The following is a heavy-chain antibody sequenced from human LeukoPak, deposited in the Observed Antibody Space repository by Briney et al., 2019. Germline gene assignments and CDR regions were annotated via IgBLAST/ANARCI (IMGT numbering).Heavy chain of an antibody. D-gene: IGHD2-2*01. Sequence: ASVKVSCKASGYTFTSYYMHWVRQAPGQGLEWMGIINPSGGSTSYAQKFQGRVTMTRDTSTSTVYMELSSLRSEDTAVYYCAREGVVPAAKGGLYGMDVWGQGTTVTVSS. CDR1: GYTFTSYY. J-gene: IGHJ6*02. V-gene: IGHV1-46*01. CDR2: INPSGGST. CDR3: AREGVVPAAKGGLYGMDV.